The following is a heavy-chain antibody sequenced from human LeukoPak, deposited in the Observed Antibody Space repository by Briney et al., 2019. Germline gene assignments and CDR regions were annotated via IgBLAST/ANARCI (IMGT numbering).Heavy chain of an antibody. Sequence: GASVKVSCKASGYTFTSYYMHWVRQAPGQGLEWMGIINPSGGSTSYAQKFRGRVTMTRDMSTSTVYMELSSLRSEDTAVYYCARDRDYGGKVYAFDIWGQGTMVTVSS. CDR3: ARDRDYGGKVYAFDI. D-gene: IGHD4-23*01. CDR2: INPSGGST. V-gene: IGHV1-46*01. J-gene: IGHJ3*02. CDR1: GYTFTSYY.